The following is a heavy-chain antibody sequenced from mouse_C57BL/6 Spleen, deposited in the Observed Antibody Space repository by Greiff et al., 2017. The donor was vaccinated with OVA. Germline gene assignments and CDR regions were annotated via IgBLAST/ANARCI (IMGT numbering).Heavy chain of an antibody. CDR3: SRHYGSSSRRDYFDY. J-gene: IGHJ2*01. D-gene: IGHD1-1*01. V-gene: IGHV1-69*01. Sequence: QVQLQQPGAELVMPGASVKLSCKASGYTFTSYWMHWVKQRPGQGLEWIGEIDPSDSYTNYNQKFKGKSTLTVDKSSSTAYMHLSSLTSDDSAVYSCSRHYGSSSRRDYFDYWGHCTTLPVSS. CDR2: IDPSDSYT. CDR1: GYTFTSYW.